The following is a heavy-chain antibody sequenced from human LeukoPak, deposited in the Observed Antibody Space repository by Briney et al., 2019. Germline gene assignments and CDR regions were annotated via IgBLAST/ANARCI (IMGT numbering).Heavy chain of an antibody. J-gene: IGHJ4*02. V-gene: IGHV3-30*02. Sequence: GGSLRLSCAVSGFTFNTYGIHWVRQAPGKGLEWVAFIRFDGSNKYYADSVKGRFTISRDNSKNSVFLQMNSLRAEDTAIYYCARGLASGYPPIPFDYWGQGTLVTVSS. CDR3: ARGLASGYPPIPFDY. D-gene: IGHD3-3*01. CDR1: GFTFNTYG. CDR2: IRFDGSNK.